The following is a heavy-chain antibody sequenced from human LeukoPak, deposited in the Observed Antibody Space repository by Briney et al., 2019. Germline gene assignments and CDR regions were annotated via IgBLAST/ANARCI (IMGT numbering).Heavy chain of an antibody. V-gene: IGHV4-39*07. D-gene: IGHD1-14*01. CDR1: GGSISRTTYY. J-gene: IGHJ3*02. Sequence: SETLSLTCAVSGGSISRTTYYWGWVRQPPGKGLEWIGSVYYSGITYYNPSLKSRVSISVDTSKNQFSLKLNSVTAADTAVYYCAKTRPTERAFDIWGQGTLVTVSS. CDR2: VYYSGIT. CDR3: AKTRPTERAFDI.